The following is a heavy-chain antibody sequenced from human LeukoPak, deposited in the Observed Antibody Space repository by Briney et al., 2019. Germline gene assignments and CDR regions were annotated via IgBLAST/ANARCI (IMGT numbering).Heavy chain of an antibody. CDR3: AKLGSLYSSGWYPAFHFDY. V-gene: IGHV3-23*01. D-gene: IGHD6-19*01. Sequence: GGSLRLSCAASGFTFSSYAMSWVRQAPGKGLEWVSAISGSGGSTYYADSVKGRFTISRDNSKNTLYLQMNSLRAEDTAVYYCAKLGSLYSSGWYPAFHFDYWGQGTLVTASS. CDR1: GFTFSSYA. CDR2: ISGSGGST. J-gene: IGHJ4*02.